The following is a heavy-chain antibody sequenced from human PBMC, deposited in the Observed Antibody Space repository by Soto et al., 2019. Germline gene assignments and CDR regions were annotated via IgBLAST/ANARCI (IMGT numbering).Heavy chain of an antibody. Sequence: GGSLRLSCAASVFIFSSYSMKWVRQAPGKGLEWVSSISSSSNYIYYTDSVKGRFTISRDNAKQSMYLQMNRLRAEDTAVYYCARDLLPGTTRHDYWGQGPMLTVSS. D-gene: IGHD1-7*01. CDR3: ARDLLPGTTRHDY. J-gene: IGHJ4*02. CDR2: ISSSSNYI. CDR1: VFIFSSYS. V-gene: IGHV3-21*01.